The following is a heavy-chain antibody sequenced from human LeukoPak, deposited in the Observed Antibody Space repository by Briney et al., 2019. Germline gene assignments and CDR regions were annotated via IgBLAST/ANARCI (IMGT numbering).Heavy chain of an antibody. CDR1: GGSISTYY. CDR2: IYYSGST. CDR3: ARLFHPALSGNYPFDY. D-gene: IGHD1-26*01. J-gene: IGHJ4*02. V-gene: IGHV4-59*01. Sequence: SETLSLTCTVSGGSISTYYWSWIRQPPGKGLEWIAYIYYSGSTSYNPSLKSRVTISVDTSKNQFSLKLNSVTAADTAMYYCARLFHPALSGNYPFDYWGQGTLVTVSS.